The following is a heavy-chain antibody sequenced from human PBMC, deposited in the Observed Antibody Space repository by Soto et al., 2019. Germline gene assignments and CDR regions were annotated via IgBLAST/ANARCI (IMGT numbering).Heavy chain of an antibody. D-gene: IGHD4-17*01. CDR3: ARTPGDYGDYEGWGQTVWAFDI. CDR2: INPNSGGT. V-gene: IGHV1-2*04. CDR1: GYTFTGYY. Sequence: ASVKVSCKASGYTFTGYYMHWVRQAPGQGLEWMGWINPNSGGTNYAQKFQGWVTMTRDTSISTAYMELSRLRSDDTAVYYCARTPGDYGDYEGWGQTVWAFDIWGQGTMVTVSS. J-gene: IGHJ3*02.